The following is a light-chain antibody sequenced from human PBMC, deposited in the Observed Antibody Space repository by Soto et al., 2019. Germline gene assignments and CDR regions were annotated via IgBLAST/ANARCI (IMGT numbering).Light chain of an antibody. Sequence: QSVLTQPPSASGTPGQRVTISCSGSSSNIGSNTVNWYQQVAGTAPKVVIYKSSQRPSGVPDRFSGSTSSTSASLAISGLQSEDEAEYYCSTWDDRLNGWLFGGGTKLTVL. CDR2: KSS. CDR3: STWDDRLNGWL. CDR1: SSNIGSNT. J-gene: IGLJ3*02. V-gene: IGLV1-44*01.